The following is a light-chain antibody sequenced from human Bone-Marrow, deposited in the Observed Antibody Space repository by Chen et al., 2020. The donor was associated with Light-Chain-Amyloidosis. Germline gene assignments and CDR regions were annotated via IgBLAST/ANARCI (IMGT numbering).Light chain of an antibody. V-gene: IGKV1-5*03. CDR3: QQYNSYSYT. CDR2: KAS. Sequence: DIQMTQSPSTLSASVGDRVTITCRASHTIDKWLAWYQQKPGKAPNLLIYKASTLESGVPSRFSGSGFGTEFTLTIDSLQPDDFATYYYQQYNSYSYTFGQGTKLELK. J-gene: IGKJ2*01. CDR1: HTIDKW.